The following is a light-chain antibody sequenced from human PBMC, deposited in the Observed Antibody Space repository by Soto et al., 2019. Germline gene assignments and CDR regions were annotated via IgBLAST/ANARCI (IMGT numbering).Light chain of an antibody. J-gene: IGLJ2*01. CDR1: NSDIVTYNY. CDR2: EVT. CDR3: SSYSSATTYIL. V-gene: IGLV2-14*01. Sequence: QSALTQPASVSGSPGQSITISCTGSNSDIVTYNYVSWYQQHPGKAPKLIIYEVTNLPSEVSDRFSGSKSGNTASLTISGLQSEDEAFYHCSSYSSATTYILFGGGTKLTVL.